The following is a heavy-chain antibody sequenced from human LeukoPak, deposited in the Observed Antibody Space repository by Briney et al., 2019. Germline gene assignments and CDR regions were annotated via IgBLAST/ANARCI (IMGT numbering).Heavy chain of an antibody. V-gene: IGHV4-4*08. Sequence: SETLSLTCTVSGGSINVYYWGWIRQSPGKGLEWIGYIYHSGSTNYNPSLKSRITMSVDAPKNQFTLRLHSVIAADTAVYYCARVGSDYPYLDYWGQGTLVTVSS. CDR3: ARVGSDYPYLDY. CDR2: IYHSGST. J-gene: IGHJ4*02. CDR1: GGSINVYY. D-gene: IGHD4-17*01.